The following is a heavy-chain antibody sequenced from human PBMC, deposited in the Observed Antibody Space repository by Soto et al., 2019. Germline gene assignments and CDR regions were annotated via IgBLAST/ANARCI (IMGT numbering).Heavy chain of an antibody. CDR1: GGTFSSYT. D-gene: IGHD5-12*01. CDR2: IIPILGIA. J-gene: IGHJ3*02. Sequence: SVKVSCKASGGTFSSYTISWVRQAPGQGLEWMGRIIPILGIANYAQKFQGRVTITADKSTSTAYMELSSLRSEDTAVYYCAEGRYSGYNDAFDIWGQGTMVTVS. CDR3: AEGRYSGYNDAFDI. V-gene: IGHV1-69*02.